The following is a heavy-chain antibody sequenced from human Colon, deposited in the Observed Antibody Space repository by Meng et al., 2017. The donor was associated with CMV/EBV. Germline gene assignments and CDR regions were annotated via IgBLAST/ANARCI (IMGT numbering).Heavy chain of an antibody. CDR1: GDSTSGYY. J-gene: IGHJ4*02. D-gene: IGHD2-21*01. CDR2: IHYTGNPGRT. CDR3: ARVSRTRGGDCSFDC. V-gene: IGHV4-59*01. Sequence: SETLSPTCTVPGDSTSGYYRSWIRQPPGKGLEWIAYIHYTGNPGRTKYNPSLKSRLTISVDTSKNQFSLKLNSVTAADTAVYYCARVSRTRGGDCSFDCWGQGTLVTVSS.